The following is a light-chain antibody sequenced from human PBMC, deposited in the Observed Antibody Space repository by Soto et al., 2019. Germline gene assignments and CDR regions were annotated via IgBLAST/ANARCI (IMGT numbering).Light chain of an antibody. J-gene: IGKJ1*01. CDR2: GAS. Sequence: EIVLTQSPGTLSLSPGERATLSCRASQSVSSNYLAWYQQKPGQAPRLLIFGASSRASGIPDRFSGSGSGTDFTLTTGSLEPEDFAVYYGQQYGRSPATFGQGTKVEIK. V-gene: IGKV3-20*01. CDR3: QQYGRSPAT. CDR1: QSVSSNY.